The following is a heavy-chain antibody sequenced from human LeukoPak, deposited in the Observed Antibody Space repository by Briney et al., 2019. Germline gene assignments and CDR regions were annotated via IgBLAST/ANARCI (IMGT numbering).Heavy chain of an antibody. CDR1: GGSFSGYY. J-gene: IGHJ4*02. Sequence: SETLSLTCAVYGGSFSGYYWTWIRQPPGKGLEWIGEINHSGSTNYNPSLKSRVTISVDTSKNQFSLKLSSVTAADTAVYYCARGRRGNIVVVPAALGVYYFDYWGQGTLVTVSS. CDR3: ARGRRGNIVVVPAALGVYYFDY. D-gene: IGHD2-2*01. V-gene: IGHV4-34*01. CDR2: INHSGST.